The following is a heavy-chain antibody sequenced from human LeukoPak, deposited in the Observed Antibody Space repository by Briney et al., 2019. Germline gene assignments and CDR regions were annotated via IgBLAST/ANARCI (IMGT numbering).Heavy chain of an antibody. CDR1: GFTFSSYS. V-gene: IGHV3-21*01. J-gene: IGHJ4*02. CDR2: ISSSGSYM. D-gene: IGHD6-13*01. Sequence: GGSLRLSCAVSGFTFSSYSMNWVRQAPGKGLEWVSSISSSGSYMYYADSVRGRFTISRDNAKNSLYLRMDSLRAEDTAVYFCARDSSDSTTAKYWGQGTLVIVSS. CDR3: ARDSSDSTTAKY.